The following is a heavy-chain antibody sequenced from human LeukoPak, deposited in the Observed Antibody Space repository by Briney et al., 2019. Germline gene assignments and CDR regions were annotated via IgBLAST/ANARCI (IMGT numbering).Heavy chain of an antibody. V-gene: IGHV3-23*01. CDR2: ISGSGGTT. Sequence: GGSLRLSCAASGFTFSSYAMSWVSQAPGKGLEWPSYISGSGGTTHYADSVKGRFTISRDNSKNTLYLQVNSLRAEDTAVYYCAKDRGNYYDAPRFDPWGQGTLVTASS. D-gene: IGHD3-22*01. J-gene: IGHJ5*02. CDR1: GFTFSSYA. CDR3: AKDRGNYYDAPRFDP.